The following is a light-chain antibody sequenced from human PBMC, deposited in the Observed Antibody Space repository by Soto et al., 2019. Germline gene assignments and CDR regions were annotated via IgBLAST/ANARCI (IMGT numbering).Light chain of an antibody. CDR2: ATS. Sequence: EIVMTQSPATLSVSPGERATLSCRASQSVSSNLAWYQQKPGQAPRLLIYATSTRATGIPARFSGNGSGTEFTLIISSLQSEDFAVYYCQQYNNWPAWTFGQGTKVEIK. V-gene: IGKV3-15*01. CDR1: QSVSSN. J-gene: IGKJ1*01. CDR3: QQYNNWPAWT.